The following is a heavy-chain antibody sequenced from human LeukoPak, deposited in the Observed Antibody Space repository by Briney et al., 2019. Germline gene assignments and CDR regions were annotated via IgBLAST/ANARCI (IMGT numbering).Heavy chain of an antibody. V-gene: IGHV3-53*01. CDR3: ARDRVNWNDVGGLFDY. Sequence: GGSLRLSCAASGFIVSSNYMSWVRQAPGKGLEWVSVLYSGGSTYYADSVKGRFTISRDNSKNTLYLQMHSLRAEDTAVYYCARDRVNWNDVGGLFDYWGQGTLVAVSS. CDR2: LYSGGST. D-gene: IGHD1-1*01. CDR1: GFIVSSNY. J-gene: IGHJ4*02.